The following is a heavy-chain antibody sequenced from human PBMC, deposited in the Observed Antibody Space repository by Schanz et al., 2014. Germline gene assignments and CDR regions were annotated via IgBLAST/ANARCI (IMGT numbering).Heavy chain of an antibody. Sequence: QVQLVQSGAEVKKPGASVKVSCKTSGYTFSDYGITWVRQAPGQGLEWVGWISPYTGNTHYFDKMEGRVTMTTDTSTSTAYMELRSLRSDDTAVYYCARVQDYILTGSEYYYGMDVWGQGTTVTVSS. CDR1: GYTFSDYG. CDR2: ISPYTGNT. V-gene: IGHV1-18*01. CDR3: ARVQDYILTGSEYYYGMDV. J-gene: IGHJ6*02. D-gene: IGHD3-9*01.